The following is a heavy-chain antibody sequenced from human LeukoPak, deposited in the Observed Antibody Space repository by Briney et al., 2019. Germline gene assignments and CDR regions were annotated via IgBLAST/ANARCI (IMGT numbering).Heavy chain of an antibody. D-gene: IGHD4-23*01. CDR2: IIPIFGTA. CDR3: ARDGFGGNSFSCDY. CDR1: GFTFTDYY. V-gene: IGHV1-69*13. J-gene: IGHJ4*02. Sequence: SVKVSCKASGFTFTDYYMHWVRQAPGQGLEWMGGIIPIFGTANYAQKFQGRVTITADESTSTAYMELSSLRSEDTAVYYCARDGFGGNSFSCDYWGQGTLVTVSS.